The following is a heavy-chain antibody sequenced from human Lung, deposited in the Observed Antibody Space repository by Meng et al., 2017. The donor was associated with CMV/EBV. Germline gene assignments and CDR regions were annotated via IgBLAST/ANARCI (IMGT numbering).Heavy chain of an antibody. CDR2: ISGSGGST. V-gene: IGHV3-23*01. Sequence: GESLKISCAAPGFRFRNYAMSWVRQAPGKGLEWVSGISGSGGSTFYVDSVKGRFTISRDNSKNTLFLQMNSLRAEDTAVYYCAKGSYYDDSAVYNWFHPWGQGAXVTVSS. J-gene: IGHJ5*02. D-gene: IGHD3-22*01. CDR3: AKGSYYDDSAVYNWFHP. CDR1: GFRFRNYA.